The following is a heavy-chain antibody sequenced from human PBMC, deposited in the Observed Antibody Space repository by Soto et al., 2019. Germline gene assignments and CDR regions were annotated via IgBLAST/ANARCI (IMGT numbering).Heavy chain of an antibody. J-gene: IGHJ4*02. D-gene: IGHD6-13*01. CDR1: GYTFTSYD. CDR3: ARGLQAAAGSGDD. Sequence: ASVKVSCKASGYTFTSYDINWVRQATGQGLEWMGWMNTNSGNTGYAQKFQGRVTMTRNNSISTAYMELSSLRSEDTDVYYCARGLQAAAGSGDDWGQGTLVTVSS. CDR2: MNTNSGNT. V-gene: IGHV1-8*01.